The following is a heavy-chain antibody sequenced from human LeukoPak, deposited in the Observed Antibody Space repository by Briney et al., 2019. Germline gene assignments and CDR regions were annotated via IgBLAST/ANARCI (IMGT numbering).Heavy chain of an antibody. Sequence: GGSLRLSCAASGFIFSSYAMSWVRQAPGKGLEWVSTISGSGNTTYYAGCVKGRFTISRDNTKNTLYLQMDSLRAEDTALYFCAKSNTTSWCSFDYWGQGTLVSVSS. CDR2: ISGSGNTT. V-gene: IGHV3-23*01. J-gene: IGHJ4*02. D-gene: IGHD6-13*01. CDR1: GFIFSSYA. CDR3: AKSNTTSWCSFDY.